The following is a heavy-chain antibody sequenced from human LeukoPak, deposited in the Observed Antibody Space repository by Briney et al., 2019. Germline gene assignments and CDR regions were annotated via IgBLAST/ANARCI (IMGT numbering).Heavy chain of an antibody. CDR2: IYHSGST. D-gene: IGHD2-2*01. V-gene: IGHV4-38-2*02. CDR1: DYSISSGYY. Sequence: SETPSLTCTVSDYSISSGYYWGWIRQPPGKGLEWIGSIYHSGSTYYNPSLKSRVTISVDTSKNQFSLKLSSVTAADTAVYYCARDPDIVVVPAADWGQGTLVTVSS. J-gene: IGHJ4*02. CDR3: ARDPDIVVVPAAD.